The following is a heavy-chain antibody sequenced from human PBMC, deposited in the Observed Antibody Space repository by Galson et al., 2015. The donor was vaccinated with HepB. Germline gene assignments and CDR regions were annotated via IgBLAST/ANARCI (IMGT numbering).Heavy chain of an antibody. CDR2: IYYTENT. V-gene: IGHV4-39*02. CDR3: ARAADDSRTYLWSD. Sequence: NRYYWGWIRQSPGKGLEWLGNIYYTENTYYNPSLNGRLTVSQDKSKNHFSLNLRSVTAADTAVYYCARAADDSRTYLWSDWGQGTRVIVSS. CDR1: NRYY. J-gene: IGHJ4*02. D-gene: IGHD2-21*01.